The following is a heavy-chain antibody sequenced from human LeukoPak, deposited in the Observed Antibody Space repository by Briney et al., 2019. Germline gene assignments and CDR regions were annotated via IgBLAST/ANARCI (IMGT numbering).Heavy chain of an antibody. Sequence: SQTLSLTCTVSGGCISSDAYFWSWIRQHPGKGLEWIGYIYYSGSTYYNPSLKSRVTISVDTSKNQFSLKLSSVTAADTAVYYCARMSLATRHFDYWGQGTLVTVSS. CDR2: IYYSGST. V-gene: IGHV4-31*03. D-gene: IGHD6-6*01. J-gene: IGHJ4*02. CDR1: GGCISSDAYF. CDR3: ARMSLATRHFDY.